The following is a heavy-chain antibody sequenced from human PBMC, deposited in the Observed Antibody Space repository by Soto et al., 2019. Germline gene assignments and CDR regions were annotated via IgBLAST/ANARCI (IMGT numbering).Heavy chain of an antibody. V-gene: IGHV1-69*10. D-gene: IGHD2-2*01. J-gene: IGHJ5*02. CDR2: IIPILDMA. Sequence: ASVKVSCKASGDTFRSFTVSWVRQAPGQGLEWMGGIIPILDMATYAQKFQGRLTITADKSTSTAYMELSSLTSDDTAFYYCARDQILVEPAAIPWFDPWGQGTLVTVSS. CDR1: GDTFRSFT. CDR3: ARDQILVEPAAIPWFDP.